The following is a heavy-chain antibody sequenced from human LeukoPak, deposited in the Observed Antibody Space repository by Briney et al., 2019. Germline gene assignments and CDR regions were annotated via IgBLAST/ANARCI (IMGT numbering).Heavy chain of an antibody. V-gene: IGHV4-4*07. CDR3: ARGGKATVVTI. CDR2: IYSSGST. D-gene: IGHD4-23*01. J-gene: IGHJ4*02. Sequence: PSETLSLTCTVSGGSINSYYWSWIRQPAGKGLEWIGRIYSSGSTNYNPSLKSRASMSVDTSKNQYSLKLTAVTAADTAVYYCARGGKATVVTIWGQGILVTVSS. CDR1: GGSINSYY.